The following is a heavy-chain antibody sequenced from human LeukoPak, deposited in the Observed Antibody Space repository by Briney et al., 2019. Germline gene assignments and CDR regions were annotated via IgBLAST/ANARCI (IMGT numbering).Heavy chain of an antibody. CDR3: ARSNYYDSSSYYPRFDY. J-gene: IGHJ4*02. CDR1: GFTFSSYA. CDR2: ISGSGGST. V-gene: IGHV3-23*01. D-gene: IGHD3-22*01. Sequence: PGGSLRLSCAASGFTFSSYAFSWVRQAPGKGLEWVSSISGSGGSTYYADSVKGRFTISRDNSKNTLYLQMNSLRAEDTAVYYCARSNYYDSSSYYPRFDYWGQGTLVTVS.